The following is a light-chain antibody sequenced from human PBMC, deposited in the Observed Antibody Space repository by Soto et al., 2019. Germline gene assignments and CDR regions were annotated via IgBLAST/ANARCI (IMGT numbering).Light chain of an antibody. V-gene: IGKV3-20*01. CDR1: QSVSSSS. Sequence: EIVLTQSPGTLSLSPGERATLSCRASQSVSSSSLAWYQQKPGQAPRLIIYGASSRATGIPDRFGGSGSGTDFTLTISRLEPEDCAVYYCQQYGSSPWTFGRGTKVEIK. J-gene: IGKJ1*01. CDR3: QQYGSSPWT. CDR2: GAS.